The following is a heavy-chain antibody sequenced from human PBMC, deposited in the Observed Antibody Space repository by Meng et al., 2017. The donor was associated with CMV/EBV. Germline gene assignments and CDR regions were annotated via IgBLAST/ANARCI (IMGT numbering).Heavy chain of an antibody. V-gene: IGHV3-30*04. Sequence: SCAASGFTFSCYAVHWVRQAPGTGLEWVAVISYDGSNKYYADSVKGRFTISRDNSKNTLYLQMNSLRAEDTAVYYCARAASSSMTLDPWSQGTLVTVSS. J-gene: IGHJ5*02. CDR2: ISYDGSNK. CDR3: ARAASSSMTLDP. D-gene: IGHD2/OR15-2a*01. CDR1: GFTFSCYA.